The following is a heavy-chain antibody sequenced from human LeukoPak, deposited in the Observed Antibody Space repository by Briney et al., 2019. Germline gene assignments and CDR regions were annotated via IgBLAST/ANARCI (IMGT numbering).Heavy chain of an antibody. CDR1: GFTFSSYS. Sequence: PGGSLRLSCAASGFTFSSYSMNWVRQAPGKGLEWVSSISSSSSYIHYADSVKGRFTISRDNAKNSLYLQMNSLRAEDTAVYYCAREGATAFDYWGQGTLVTVSS. CDR2: ISSSSSYI. J-gene: IGHJ4*02. V-gene: IGHV3-21*01. CDR3: AREGATAFDY. D-gene: IGHD1-26*01.